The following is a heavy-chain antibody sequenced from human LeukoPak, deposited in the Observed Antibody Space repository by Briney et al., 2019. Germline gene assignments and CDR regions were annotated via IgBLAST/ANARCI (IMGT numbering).Heavy chain of an antibody. CDR2: ISTSSSYI. V-gene: IGHV3-21*01. J-gene: IGHJ6*04. CDR3: AELGITMIGGV. CDR1: GFTFSSHS. Sequence: GSLRLSCAGSGFTFSSHSMNWVRQAPGKGLEWVSSISTSSSYIYYADSVKGRFTISRDNAKNSLYLQMNSLRAEDTAVYYCAELGITMIGGVWGKGTTVTISS. D-gene: IGHD3-10*02.